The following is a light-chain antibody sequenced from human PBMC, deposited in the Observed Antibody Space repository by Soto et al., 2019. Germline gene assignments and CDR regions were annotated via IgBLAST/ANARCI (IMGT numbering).Light chain of an antibody. J-gene: IGLJ3*02. V-gene: IGLV4-60*02. CDR2: LDRSGSY. CDR1: SGHSTYI. CDR3: ETWYSNTHKV. Sequence: QLVLTQSSSASASLGSSVKLTCILSSGHSTYIIAWHQQQPGKAPRFLMTLDRSGSYNKGSGVPDRFSGSSSGADRYLTISNLQFEDEGDYYCETWYSNTHKVFGGGTKVTVL.